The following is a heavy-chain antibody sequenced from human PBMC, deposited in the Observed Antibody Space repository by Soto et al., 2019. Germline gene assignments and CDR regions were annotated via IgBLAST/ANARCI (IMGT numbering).Heavy chain of an antibody. V-gene: IGHV3-9*01. J-gene: IGHJ6*02. CDR2: ISWNSGSI. CDR1: GFTFDDYA. D-gene: IGHD3-10*01. Sequence: EVQLVESGGGLVQPGRSLRLSCAASGFTFDDYAMHWVRQAPGKGLEWVSGISWNSGSIGYADSVKGRFTISRDNAEXXLXMQMNSLRAEDTALYYCAKDAITMVRGVISYYGMDVWGQGTTVTVSS. CDR3: AKDAITMVRGVISYYGMDV.